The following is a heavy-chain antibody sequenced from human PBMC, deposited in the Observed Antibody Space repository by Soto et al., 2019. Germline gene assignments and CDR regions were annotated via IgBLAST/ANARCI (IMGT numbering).Heavy chain of an antibody. CDR2: IKEDGTAK. J-gene: IGHJ4*02. CDR3: TTDRGYLTFDY. V-gene: IGHV3-7*01. D-gene: IGHD3-22*01. CDR1: GFTFSNSW. Sequence: GGSLRLSCVASGFTFSNSWMNWVRQAPGKGLEWVANIKEDGTAKYSLDSVKGRFTVSRDNVKNSLYLQMNSLRAEDTAMYYCTTDRGYLTFDYWGQGTLVTVSS.